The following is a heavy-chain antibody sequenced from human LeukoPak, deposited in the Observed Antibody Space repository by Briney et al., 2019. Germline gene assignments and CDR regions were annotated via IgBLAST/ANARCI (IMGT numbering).Heavy chain of an antibody. CDR2: INPNSGGT. CDR1: GYTFTGYY. CDR3: ARDPYYDSSGYVGDELDY. J-gene: IGHJ4*02. Sequence: GASVKVSCKASGYTFTGYYMHWVRQAPGQGLEWMGRINPNSGGTNYAQKFQGRVTMTRDTSISTAYMELSRLRSDDTAVYYCARDPYYDSSGYVGDELDYWGQRTLVTVSS. V-gene: IGHV1-2*06. D-gene: IGHD3-22*01.